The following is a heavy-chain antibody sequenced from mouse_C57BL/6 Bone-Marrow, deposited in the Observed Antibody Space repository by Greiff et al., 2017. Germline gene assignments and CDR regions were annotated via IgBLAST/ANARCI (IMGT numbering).Heavy chain of an antibody. Sequence: QVQLQQPGPELVKPGASVKLSCKVSGYTFTSYWMHWVKQRPGQGLEWIGNINPSNGGTNYNEMFKSKATLTVDKSSSTAYMQLSSLTSEDSAVYYCAPYYSNYVGYFDVWGTGTTVTVSS. CDR2: INPSNGGT. D-gene: IGHD2-5*01. J-gene: IGHJ1*03. V-gene: IGHV1-53*01. CDR3: APYYSNYVGYFDV. CDR1: GYTFTSYW.